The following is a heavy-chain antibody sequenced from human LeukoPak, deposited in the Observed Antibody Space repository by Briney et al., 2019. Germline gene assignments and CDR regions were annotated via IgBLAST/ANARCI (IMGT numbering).Heavy chain of an antibody. CDR3: AKQLGYCSDGSCYFPY. J-gene: IGHJ4*02. CDR1: GFTFSSSA. V-gene: IGHV3-23*01. D-gene: IGHD2-15*01. CDR2: ISNNGGYT. Sequence: GGSLRLSCAASGFTFSSSAMSWVRQAPGKGLEWVPAISNNGGYTYYADSVQGRFTISRDNSKSTLCLQMNSLRAEDTAVYYCAKQLGYCSDGSCYFPYWGQGTLVTVSP.